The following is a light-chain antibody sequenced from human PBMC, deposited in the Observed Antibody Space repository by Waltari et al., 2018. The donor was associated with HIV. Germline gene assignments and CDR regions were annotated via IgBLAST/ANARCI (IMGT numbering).Light chain of an antibody. CDR3: FTAADGDLRV. V-gene: IGLV3-27*01. CDR2: KNT. Sequence: HELTQPPSVSVSPGQLARITCSGDAPTQDDARWYQQKPGQAPVLVIYKNTERPSGIPGRFAGSRSGTTVTLTISGAQVVEEADYYCFTAADGDLRVFGGGTKLTVL. J-gene: IGLJ3*02. CDR1: APTQDD.